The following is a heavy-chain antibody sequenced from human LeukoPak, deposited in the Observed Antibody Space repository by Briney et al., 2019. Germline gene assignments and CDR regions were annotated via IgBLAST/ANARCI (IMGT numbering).Heavy chain of an antibody. CDR1: GGTLSNDP. D-gene: IGHD6-19*01. J-gene: IGHJ5*02. CDR2: IMPIFGTA. Sequence: SVKVSCKTSGGTLSNDPISWVRQAPGQGLEWMGGIMPIFGTAHYAEKFQASVTITADESTNTVFMELRSLKSEDTAVYYCARGQEIEVAGTTFGEYKWFHPWGQGTLLTVSS. CDR3: ARGQEIEVAGTTFGEYKWFHP. V-gene: IGHV1-69*01.